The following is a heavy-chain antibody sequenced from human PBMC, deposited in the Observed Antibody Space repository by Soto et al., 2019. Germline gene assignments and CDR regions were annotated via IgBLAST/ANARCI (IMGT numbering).Heavy chain of an antibody. CDR1: GGSFSGYY. CDR2: INHSGST. V-gene: IGHV4-34*01. Sequence: SETLSLTCAVYGGSFSGYYWSWIRQPPGKGLEWIGEINHSGSTNYNPSLKSRVTISVDTSKNQFSLKLSSVTAADTAVYYCARGQINWGLGYWGQGTLVTVSS. CDR3: ARGQINWGLGY. D-gene: IGHD7-27*01. J-gene: IGHJ4*02.